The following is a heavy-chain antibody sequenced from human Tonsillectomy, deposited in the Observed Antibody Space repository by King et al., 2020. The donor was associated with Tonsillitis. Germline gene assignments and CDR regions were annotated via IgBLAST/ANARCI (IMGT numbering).Heavy chain of an antibody. V-gene: IGHV4-4*02. CDR1: GGSISSSNW. D-gene: IGHD1-1*01. Sequence: QVQLQESGPGLVKPSGTLSLTCAVSGGSISSSNWWCWVRQPPGKGLEWIGGIFHSGSTNYNPSLKSPVTISVDKTKNQCSLKLSSVTAADTAVYYCAGRDPVHSDYWGQGTLVTVSS. CDR2: IFHSGST. J-gene: IGHJ4*02. CDR3: AGRDPVHSDY.